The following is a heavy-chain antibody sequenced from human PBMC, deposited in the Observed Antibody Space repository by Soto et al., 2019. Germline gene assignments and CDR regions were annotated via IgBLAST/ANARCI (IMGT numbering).Heavy chain of an antibody. V-gene: IGHV3-30-3*01. Sequence: VGSLRLSCAASGFTFSSYAMHWVRQAPGKGLEWVAVISYDGSNKYYADSVKGRFTISRDNSKNTLYLQMNSLRAEDTAVYYCARDPIVVVVAAAYGMDVWGQGTTVTV. CDR3: ARDPIVVVVAAAYGMDV. CDR2: ISYDGSNK. CDR1: GFTFSSYA. D-gene: IGHD2-15*01. J-gene: IGHJ6*02.